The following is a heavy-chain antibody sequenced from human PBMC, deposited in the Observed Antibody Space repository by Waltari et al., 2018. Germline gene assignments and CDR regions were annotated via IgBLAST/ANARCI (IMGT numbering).Heavy chain of an antibody. CDR2: RTSDGPHK. D-gene: IGHD3-22*01. CDR1: GFTFSYYT. J-gene: IGHJ3*02. Sequence: EVRLVESGGGLVRPGESLRLSCAASGFTFSYYTMNWVRQAPGKGPGWISFRTSDGPHKTYADPMRGRLTISRDNAKNSLFLQINSRRADDTAVYYCARDRRPTMILGRGAFDIWGQGTVVNVSS. CDR3: ARDRRPTMILGRGAFDI. V-gene: IGHV3-21*01.